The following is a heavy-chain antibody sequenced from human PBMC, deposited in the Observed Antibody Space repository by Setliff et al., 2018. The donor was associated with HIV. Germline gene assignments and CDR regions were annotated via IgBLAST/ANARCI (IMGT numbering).Heavy chain of an antibody. J-gene: IGHJ6*03. CDR1: GFTFSGRW. CDR2: IKQNGGET. V-gene: IGHV3-7*03. D-gene: IGHD6-19*01. Sequence: GGSLRLSCVASGFTFSGRWMSWARQASGKGPEWVASIKQNGGETYYVDSVKGRFTISRDNAKNTLYLQMNNVRAEDTALYYCTRGSSGWKYYYYYYMDLWGSGTTVTVSS. CDR3: TRGSSGWKYYYYYYMDL.